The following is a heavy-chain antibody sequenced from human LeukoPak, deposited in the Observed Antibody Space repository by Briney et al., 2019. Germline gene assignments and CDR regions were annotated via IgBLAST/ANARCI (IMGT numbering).Heavy chain of an antibody. CDR3: ARGIVGATIFDY. Sequence: ASVKVSCKASGYTFTSYDINWVRQATGQGLEWMGWMNPNSGNTGYAQKFQGRVTMTRNTSISTAYMELSSLRSEDTAVYYRARGIVGATIFDYWGQGTLVTVSS. CDR1: GYTFTSYD. D-gene: IGHD1-26*01. CDR2: MNPNSGNT. V-gene: IGHV1-8*01. J-gene: IGHJ4*02.